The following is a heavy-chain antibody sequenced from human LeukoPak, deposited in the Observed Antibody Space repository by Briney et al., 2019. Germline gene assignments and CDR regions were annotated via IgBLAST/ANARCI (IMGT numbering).Heavy chain of an antibody. V-gene: IGHV4-39*01. CDR2: IYYSGST. Sequence: KPSETLSLTCTVSGGSISSSSYYWGWIRQPPGKGLEWIGSIYYSGSTYYNPSLKSRVTISVDTSKNLFSLKLSSVTAADTAVYYCARRYYDYVWANWFDPWGQGTLVTVSS. CDR1: GGSISSSSYY. J-gene: IGHJ5*02. CDR3: ARRYYDYVWANWFDP. D-gene: IGHD3-16*01.